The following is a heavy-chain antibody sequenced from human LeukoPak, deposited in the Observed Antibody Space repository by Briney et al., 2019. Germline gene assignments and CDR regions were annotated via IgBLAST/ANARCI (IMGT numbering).Heavy chain of an antibody. CDR3: ARDQRVTGRPDIDY. J-gene: IGHJ4*02. CDR1: GFTFRNHW. V-gene: IGHV3-74*03. D-gene: IGHD6-6*01. CDR2: ISSDGSST. Sequence: GGSLRLSCAASGFTFRNHWMHWVRHTPGKGLVWVSRISSDGSSTTYADSVKGRFTISRDNAKNTLYLQMNSLRAEDTAMYYCARDQRVTGRPDIDYWGQGTLVIVSS.